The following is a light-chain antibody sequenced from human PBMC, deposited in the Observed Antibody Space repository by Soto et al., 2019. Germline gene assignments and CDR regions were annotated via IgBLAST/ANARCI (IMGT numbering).Light chain of an antibody. CDR2: DVS. V-gene: IGLV2-11*01. CDR3: CSYAGSYTGV. J-gene: IGLJ3*02. CDR1: SSDVGDYNY. Sequence: QSALTQPRSVSGSPGQSVTISCTGTSSDVGDYNYVSWYQQHPGKAPKLMIYDVSERPSGVPDRFSGSKSGNTAPLTISGLQAEDEADYYCCSYAGSYTGVFGGGTKLTVL.